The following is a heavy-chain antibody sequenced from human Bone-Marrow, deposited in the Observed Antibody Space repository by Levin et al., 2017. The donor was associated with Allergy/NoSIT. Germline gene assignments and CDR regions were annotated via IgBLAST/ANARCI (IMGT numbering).Heavy chain of an antibody. CDR1: GFTFSGYA. Sequence: RPGGSLRLSCVASGFTFSGYAMMWVRQAPGKGLEWVSGVSDDGVSTYYTQSVKGRFTISRDNSKNTLDLQMNSLRVEDTAVYYCAKARGDTYRYHFDSWGQGALVTVSS. J-gene: IGHJ4*02. CDR3: AKARGDTYRYHFDS. V-gene: IGHV3-23*01. CDR2: VSDDGVST. D-gene: IGHD3-16*02.